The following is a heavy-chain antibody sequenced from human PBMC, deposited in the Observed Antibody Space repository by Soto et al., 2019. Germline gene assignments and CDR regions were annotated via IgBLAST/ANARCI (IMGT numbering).Heavy chain of an antibody. CDR2: ISSSGSTI. D-gene: IGHD3-22*01. CDR1: GFTFSDYY. Sequence: QVQLVESGGGLVKPGGSLRLSCAASGFTFSDYYMSWIRQAPGKGLEWVSYISSSGSTIYYADSVKGRFTISRDNAKNALYLQVNNLRAEDTAVYYCARGVNSTWLLHTYYSYYYIDVRGQWTTVTVSS. J-gene: IGHJ6*03. CDR3: ARGVNSTWLLHTYYSYYYIDV. V-gene: IGHV3-11*01.